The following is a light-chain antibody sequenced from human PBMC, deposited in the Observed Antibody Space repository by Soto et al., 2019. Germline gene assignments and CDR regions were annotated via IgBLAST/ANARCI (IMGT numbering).Light chain of an antibody. Sequence: QSVLTQPPSASGTPGQRVTISCSGSRSSIGSNTVNWYQQLPGTAPKLLIYSNNQRPSGVPDRFSGSKSGTSASLAISGLRSEDEADYYCAAWDDSLSGWVFGGGTKVTVL. J-gene: IGLJ3*02. CDR2: SNN. CDR1: RSSIGSNT. V-gene: IGLV1-44*01. CDR3: AAWDDSLSGWV.